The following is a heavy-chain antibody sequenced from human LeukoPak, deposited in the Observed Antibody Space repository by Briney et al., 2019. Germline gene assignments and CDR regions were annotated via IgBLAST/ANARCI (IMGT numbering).Heavy chain of an antibody. V-gene: IGHV3-53*01. CDR1: GFTLSSYW. CDR3: ARRAGEYSHPYDY. J-gene: IGHJ4*02. Sequence: GGSLRLSCAASGFTLSSYWMHWVRQAPGKGLEWVSFISSGGNTDHSDSVKGRFTISRDNSKNTLYLQMNSLRAEDTAIYYCARRAGEYSHPYDYWGQGTLVTVSS. CDR2: ISSGGNT. D-gene: IGHD2-15*01.